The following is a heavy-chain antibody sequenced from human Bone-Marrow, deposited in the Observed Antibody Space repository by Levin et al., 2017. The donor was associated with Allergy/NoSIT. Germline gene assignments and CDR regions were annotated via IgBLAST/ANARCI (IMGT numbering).Heavy chain of an antibody. Sequence: GGSLRLSCAASGFTFSYAWMTWVRQAPGKGLEWVGHIKSKTDGGTTDYAAPVKGRFTISRDDSKATLYLQMNSLKIEDTAVYYCATISSIWYVDYFDSWGQGTLVTVSS. CDR2: IKSKTDGGTT. J-gene: IGHJ4*02. CDR3: ATISSIWYVDYFDS. V-gene: IGHV3-15*01. D-gene: IGHD6-13*01. CDR1: GFTFSYAW.